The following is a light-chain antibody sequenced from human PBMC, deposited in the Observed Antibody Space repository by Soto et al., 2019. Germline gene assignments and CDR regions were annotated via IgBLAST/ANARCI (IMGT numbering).Light chain of an antibody. CDR3: QQYGSSPPRT. CDR2: GAS. V-gene: IGKV3-20*01. J-gene: IGKJ1*01. CDR1: QSVSSSY. Sequence: EIVLTQSPGTLSLSPWERATLSCRARQSVSSSYLAWYQQKPGQAPRLLIYGASSRATGIPDRFSGSGSGTDFTITISRLEPEDFEVYYCQQYGSSPPRTFGQGTKVEIK.